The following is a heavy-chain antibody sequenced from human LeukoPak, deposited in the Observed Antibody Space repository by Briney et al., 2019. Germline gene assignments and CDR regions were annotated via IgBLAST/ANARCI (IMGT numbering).Heavy chain of an antibody. CDR2: IYYSGST. D-gene: IGHD5-18*01. Sequence: SETLSLTCTVSGGSISSSSYYWGWIRQPPGKGLEWIGNIYYSGSTYYSPSLKSRVTISVDTSKNQFSLKLSSVTAADTAVYYCARGIQLWLRNYYYYMDVWGKGTTVTISS. CDR1: GGSISSSSYY. J-gene: IGHJ6*03. V-gene: IGHV4-39*01. CDR3: ARGIQLWLRNYYYYMDV.